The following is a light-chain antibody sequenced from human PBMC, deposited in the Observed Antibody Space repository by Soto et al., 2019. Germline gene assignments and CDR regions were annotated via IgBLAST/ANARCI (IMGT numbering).Light chain of an antibody. J-gene: IGKJ1*01. CDR2: GAS. V-gene: IGKV3-20*01. CDR1: QSVSSSY. Sequence: PGEIVTLSCGASQSVSSSYLTWYQQKPGQAPRLLIYGASTRATSIPARFSGSGSGTDFTLTIGRLEPEDFAVYYCQQYLITPWTFGQGTKVDIK. CDR3: QQYLITPWT.